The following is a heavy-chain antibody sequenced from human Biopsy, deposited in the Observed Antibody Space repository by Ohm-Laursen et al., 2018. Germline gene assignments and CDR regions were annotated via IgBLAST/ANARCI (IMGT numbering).Heavy chain of an antibody. D-gene: IGHD6-6*01. V-gene: IGHV3-21*01. CDR1: GFTFSSYS. J-gene: IGHJ6*02. Sequence: SLRLSSAASGFTFSSYSMNWVRQAPGKGLEWISYISETSSHIYDADSVKGRFTVARDNAKNSLYLQLNSLRAEDTAVYYCARDSRRTAREGGMDVWGQGTTVTVSS. CDR2: ISETSSHI. CDR3: ARDSRRTAREGGMDV.